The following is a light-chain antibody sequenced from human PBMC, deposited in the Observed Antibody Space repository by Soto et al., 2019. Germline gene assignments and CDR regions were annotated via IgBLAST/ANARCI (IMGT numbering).Light chain of an antibody. V-gene: IGKV3-20*01. CDR2: GAS. CDR3: QQCGSSLRT. CDR1: QSVSSIY. Sequence: LSTRSRGTLSLSPVESATLSCRPSQSVSSIYLAWYQQKPGQAPRLLIYGASSRATGIPDRFSGSGSGTDFTLTISRLEPEDLAVYYCQQCGSSLRTFGQGTKVDIK. J-gene: IGKJ1*01.